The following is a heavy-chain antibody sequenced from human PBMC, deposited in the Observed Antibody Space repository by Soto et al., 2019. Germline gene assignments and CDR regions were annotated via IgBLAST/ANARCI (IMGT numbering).Heavy chain of an antibody. CDR2: ISAYKGNT. D-gene: IGHD1-26*01. V-gene: IGHV1-18*01. J-gene: IGHJ4*02. CDR1: GYTFTSYG. Sequence: QVQLVQSGAEGKKPGASVKVSCKASGYTFTSYGISWVRQAPGQGLEWMGWISAYKGNTNYGQKLQGRDTMTTAASTSTAHMELRSLTADDTAVYYCARDGAVGLFAYWGQGTLVTVSS. CDR3: ARDGAVGLFAY.